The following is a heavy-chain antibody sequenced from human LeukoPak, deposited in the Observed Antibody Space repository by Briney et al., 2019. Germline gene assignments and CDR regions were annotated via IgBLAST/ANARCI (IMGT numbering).Heavy chain of an antibody. D-gene: IGHD6-13*01. CDR1: GGSISSYY. V-gene: IGHV4-4*07. J-gene: IGHJ4*02. Sequence: PSETLSLTCTVSGGSISSYYWSWIRQPAGKGLEGIGRIYSTGSTNYNPSLKSRVTMSVDTSKNQFSLRLRSVTAADTAVYYCARQIAIAGTAGFDFWGQGALVTVSS. CDR2: IYSTGST. CDR3: ARQIAIAGTAGFDF.